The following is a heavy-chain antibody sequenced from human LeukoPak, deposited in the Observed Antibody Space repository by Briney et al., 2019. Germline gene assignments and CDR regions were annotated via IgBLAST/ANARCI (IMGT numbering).Heavy chain of an antibody. D-gene: IGHD2-8*01. J-gene: IGHJ3*02. CDR2: IHYSGST. V-gene: IGHV4-39*01. CDR3: AKHESLIAFDI. CDR1: GGSISSSSYY. Sequence: SETLSLTCTVSGGSISSSSYYWGWIRQPPGQGLEWIGTIHYSGSTNYNPSLKSRVTMSVDTSKNQFSLRLSSVTAADTAVYYCAKHESLIAFDIWGQGTMVTVSS.